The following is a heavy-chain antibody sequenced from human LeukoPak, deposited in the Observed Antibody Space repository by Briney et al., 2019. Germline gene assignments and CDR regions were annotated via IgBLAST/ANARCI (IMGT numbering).Heavy chain of an antibody. J-gene: IGHJ4*02. CDR1: GGSFSGYY. D-gene: IGHD6-19*01. CDR3: ARSRPSQWLDRLDY. V-gene: IGHV4-34*01. CDR2: INHSGST. Sequence: KPSETQSLTCAVYGGSFSGYYWSWIRQPPGKGLEWIGEINHSGSTNYNPSLKSRVTISVDTSKNQFSLKLSSVTAADTAVYYCARSRPSQWLDRLDYWGQGTLVTVSS.